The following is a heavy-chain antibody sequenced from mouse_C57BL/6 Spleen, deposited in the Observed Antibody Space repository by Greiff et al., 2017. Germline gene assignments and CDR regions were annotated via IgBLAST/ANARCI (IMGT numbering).Heavy chain of an antibody. V-gene: IGHV5-17*01. CDR3: APRCYYVGIDF. CDR2: ISSGSSNI. D-gene: IGHD1-1*01. J-gene: IGHJ4*01. Sequence: EVKVEESGGGLVKPGGSLKFSCAVSGFNISDYGMHWVRQATEKGLEWVGYISSGSSNIKYADKVKGRFTISRDNAKNTLFLQMTSLRSEDTALYYCAPRCYYVGIDFWGPGTSVTVSS. CDR1: GFNISDYG.